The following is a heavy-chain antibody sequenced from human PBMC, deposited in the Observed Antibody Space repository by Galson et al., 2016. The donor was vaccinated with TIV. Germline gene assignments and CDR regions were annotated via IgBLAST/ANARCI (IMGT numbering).Heavy chain of an antibody. CDR1: GFTFGSYG. J-gene: IGHJ4*02. CDR2: LWYDGGNR. D-gene: IGHD6-25*01. Sequence: SLRLSCAASGFTFGSYGMHWVRQAPGKGLEWVAGLWYDGGNRIYAESVKGRFTISREYSKNTVYLQMSSLRDEDTAVYYCAREFSETSFDYWGQGTLVSVSS. CDR3: AREFSETSFDY. V-gene: IGHV3-33*01.